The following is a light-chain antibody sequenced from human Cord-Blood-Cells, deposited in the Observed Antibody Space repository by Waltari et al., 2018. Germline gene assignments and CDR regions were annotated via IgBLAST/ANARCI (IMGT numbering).Light chain of an antibody. CDR1: NLGDKY. Sequence: SYELTQPPSVSVSPGQTASTTCSGHNLGDKYACWYQQKPGQSPVLVIYQDSKRPSGIPERFSGSNSGNTATLTISGTQAMDEADYYCQAWDSSTVVFGGGTKLTVL. CDR3: QAWDSSTVV. CDR2: QDS. V-gene: IGLV3-1*01. J-gene: IGLJ2*01.